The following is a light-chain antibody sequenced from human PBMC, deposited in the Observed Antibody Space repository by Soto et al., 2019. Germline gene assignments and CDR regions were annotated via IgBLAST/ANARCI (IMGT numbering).Light chain of an antibody. CDR2: NIN. CDR1: TSNIGRNP. CDR3: AAWDDSLNVVV. J-gene: IGLJ2*01. V-gene: IGLV1-44*01. Sequence: QPVLTQPPSASGTPGQRVTISCSGSTSNIGRNPVHWYQHLPGTAPKLLIYNINQWPSGVPDRFSASKSGTSASLAISGLQSEDEAHYYCAAWDDSLNVVVFGGGTKLTVL.